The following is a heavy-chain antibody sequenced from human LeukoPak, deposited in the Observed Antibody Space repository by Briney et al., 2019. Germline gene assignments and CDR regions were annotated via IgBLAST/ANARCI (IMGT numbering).Heavy chain of an antibody. CDR3: ARRAGAHSHPYDY. D-gene: IGHD4/OR15-4a*01. J-gene: IGHJ4*02. V-gene: IGHV3-11*04. CDR1: GFTFSDYY. Sequence: PGGSLRPSCAASGFTFSDYYMSWIRQAPGKGLEWVSYISSSGSTIYYADSVKGRFTISRDNAKNSLHLQMNSLRAEDTAVYYCARRAGAHSHPYDYWGQGTLVTVSS. CDR2: ISSSGSTI.